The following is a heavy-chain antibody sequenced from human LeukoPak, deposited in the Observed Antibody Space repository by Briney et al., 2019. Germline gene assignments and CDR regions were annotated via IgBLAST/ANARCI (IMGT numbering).Heavy chain of an antibody. D-gene: IGHD3-22*01. J-gene: IGHJ3*02. Sequence: GGSLRLSCAASGFTFSRYDMHWVRQATGKGLEWVSGIGTAGDTHYPGSVKGRFTISRENAKNCLLFLMTSLRAGDTAVYYCARAARYYGSSGAHAFDIWRQGTMVTVS. V-gene: IGHV3-13*01. CDR3: ARAARYYGSSGAHAFDI. CDR2: IGTAGDT. CDR1: GFTFSRYD.